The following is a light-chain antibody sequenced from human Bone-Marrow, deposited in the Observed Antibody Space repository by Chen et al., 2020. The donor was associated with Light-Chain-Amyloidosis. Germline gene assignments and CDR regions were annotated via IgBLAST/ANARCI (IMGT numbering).Light chain of an antibody. CDR3: SSYTITNTLV. J-gene: IGLJ1*01. Sequence: QSALTQPASVSGSPGQSITISCTGTSSDVGGDNHVSWYQQHPDKAPKLMIYEVTNRPSWVPDHFSGSKSDNTASLTISRLQTEDEADYFCSSYTITNTLVFGSGTRVTVL. CDR1: SSDVGGDNH. CDR2: EVT. V-gene: IGLV2-14*01.